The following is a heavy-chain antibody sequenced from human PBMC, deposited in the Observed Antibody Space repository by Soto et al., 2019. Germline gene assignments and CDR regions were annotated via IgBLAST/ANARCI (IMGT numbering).Heavy chain of an antibody. CDR3: ARAVAGASSY. V-gene: IGHV3-7*01. CDR1: GFSLSDYW. CDR2: INQDGSVK. J-gene: IGHJ4*02. Sequence: LRLSCAASGFSLSDYWMSWVRQAPGKGLEWVANINQDGSVKYYVDSVKGRFTISRDNAKNSLYLQMNSLTAEDTAVYYCARAVAGASSYWGQGTVVTVSA. D-gene: IGHD2-2*01.